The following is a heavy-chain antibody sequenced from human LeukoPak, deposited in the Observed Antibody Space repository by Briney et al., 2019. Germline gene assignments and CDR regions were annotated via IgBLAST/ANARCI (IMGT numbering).Heavy chain of an antibody. J-gene: IGHJ6*02. D-gene: IGHD1-1*01. CDR1: ELTFRDSW. Sequence: GSLRLSCADSELTFRDSWMHWVRQAPGKGLVWVSHISADGTTTTYADSVKGRFTISRDNGKNTLYLQMNSLRAEDTATYYCARDRWYTLDVWGQGTTVIVSS. CDR2: ISADGTTT. CDR3: ARDRWYTLDV. V-gene: IGHV3-74*01.